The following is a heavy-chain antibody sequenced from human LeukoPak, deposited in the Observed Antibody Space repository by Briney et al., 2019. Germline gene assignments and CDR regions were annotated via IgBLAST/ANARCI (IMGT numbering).Heavy chain of an antibody. Sequence: SETLSLTCTVSGGSFSGGDYYWSWIRQHPGKGLEWIGYIYYSGSTYYNPSLKSRVTISVDTSKNQFSLKLSSVTAADTAVYYCAGTYPSSLDYWGQGTLVTVSS. J-gene: IGHJ4*02. V-gene: IGHV4-31*03. CDR3: AGTYPSSLDY. D-gene: IGHD6-6*01. CDR1: GGSFSGGDYY. CDR2: IYYSGST.